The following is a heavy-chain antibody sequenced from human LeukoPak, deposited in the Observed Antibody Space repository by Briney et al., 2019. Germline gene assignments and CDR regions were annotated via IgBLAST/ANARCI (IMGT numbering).Heavy chain of an antibody. CDR3: ARGGLWFGELFPNWFDP. J-gene: IGHJ5*02. CDR2: IYDSGST. Sequence: SETLSLTCTVSGGSISSYYWSWIRQPPGKGLEWIGYIYDSGSTTYNPSLKSRVTISVDTSKNQFSLKLSSVTAADTAVYYCARGGLWFGELFPNWFDPWGQGTLVTVSS. V-gene: IGHV4-59*08. CDR1: GGSISSYY. D-gene: IGHD3-10*01.